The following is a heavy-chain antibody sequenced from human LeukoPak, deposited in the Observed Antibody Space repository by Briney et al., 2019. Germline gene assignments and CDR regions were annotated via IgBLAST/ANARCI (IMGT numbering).Heavy chain of an antibody. D-gene: IGHD3-10*01. J-gene: IGHJ4*02. CDR1: GFTFSSYW. Sequence: GGSLRLSCAASGFTFSSYWMSWVRQAPGKGLEWVANIKQDGSEKYYVDSVKGRFTISRDNAKNSLYLQMNSLRAEDTAVYYCARDVEAILWFGELLSSGFDYWGQGTLVTVSS. V-gene: IGHV3-7*01. CDR2: IKQDGSEK. CDR3: ARDVEAILWFGELLSSGFDY.